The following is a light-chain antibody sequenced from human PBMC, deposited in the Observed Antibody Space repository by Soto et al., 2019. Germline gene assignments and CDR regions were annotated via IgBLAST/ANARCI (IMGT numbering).Light chain of an antibody. Sequence: DIQMTQSPSSLSASVGDRVTITCQASQDISKYLNWYQQKPGKAPKLLIYGASNLETGVPSRFSGSGSGTDFFFTISSLQPEDLAIYYCQQYDNLPRTFGQGTKVEIK. CDR2: GAS. CDR3: QQYDNLPRT. V-gene: IGKV1-33*01. CDR1: QDISKY. J-gene: IGKJ2*01.